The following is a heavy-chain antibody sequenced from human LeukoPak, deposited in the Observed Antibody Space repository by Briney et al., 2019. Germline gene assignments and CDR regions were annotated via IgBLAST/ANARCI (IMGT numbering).Heavy chain of an antibody. V-gene: IGHV3-23*01. CDR2: ISGSGGST. J-gene: IGHJ4*02. Sequence: GGSLRLSCAASGFTFSSYSMNWVRQAPGKGLEWVSAISGSGGSTYYADSVKGRFTISRDNSKNTLYLQMNSLRAEDTAVYYCAKTQPVSFIVVVVADFDYWGQGTLVTVSS. CDR1: GFTFSSYS. D-gene: IGHD2-15*01. CDR3: AKTQPVSFIVVVVADFDY.